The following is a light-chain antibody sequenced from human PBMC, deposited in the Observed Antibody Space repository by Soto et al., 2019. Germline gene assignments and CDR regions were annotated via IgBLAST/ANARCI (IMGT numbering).Light chain of an antibody. CDR1: SSNVGFNA. CDR3: AAWDDSLRGVV. CDR2: GNS. J-gene: IGLJ3*02. Sequence: QPVLTQPPSASGALGQRVTLSCVGGSSNVGFNAVNWYQQLPGAAPKLLMHGNSQRPSGVPDRFSGSKSGTSASLAIIGLRTEDEADYYCAAWDDSLRGVVFGGGTKLTVL. V-gene: IGLV1-47*02.